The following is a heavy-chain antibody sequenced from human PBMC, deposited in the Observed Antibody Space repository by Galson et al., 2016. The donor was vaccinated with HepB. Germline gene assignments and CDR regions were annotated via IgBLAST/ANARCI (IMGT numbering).Heavy chain of an antibody. CDR3: VKDKDYYGMDV. CDR2: IIPSGGET. V-gene: IGHV3-23*01. J-gene: IGHJ6*02. D-gene: IGHD3-10*01. CDR1: GFTFSSFA. Sequence: SLRLSCAASGFTFSSFAMSWVRQTPGKGLEWVASIIPSGGETHYAESVKGRFTISRDNSKYTVYLQMHSLRGEDTALYYCVKDKDYYGMDVWGQGTTVIVSS.